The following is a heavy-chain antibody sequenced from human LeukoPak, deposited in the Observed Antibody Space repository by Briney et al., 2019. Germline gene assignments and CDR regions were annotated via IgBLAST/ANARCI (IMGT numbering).Heavy chain of an antibody. V-gene: IGHV3-53*01. J-gene: IGHJ6*02. CDR3: AKDLPLSSYYYYYGMDV. Sequence: GGSLRLSCAASGFTVSSNYMSWVRQAPGKGLEWVSVIYSGGSTYYADSVKGRFTISRDNSKNTLYLQMNSLRAEDTAVYYCAKDLPLSSYYYYYGMDVWGQGTTVTVSS. CDR2: IYSGGST. CDR1: GFTVSSNY. D-gene: IGHD6-6*01.